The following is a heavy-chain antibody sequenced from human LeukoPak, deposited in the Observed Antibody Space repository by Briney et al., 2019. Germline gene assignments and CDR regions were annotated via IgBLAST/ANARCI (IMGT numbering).Heavy chain of an antibody. CDR3: ARSNMVISGMDV. CDR1: GGTFSSYT. V-gene: IGHV1-69*02. CDR2: IIPILGIA. Sequence: ASVKVSCKASGGTFSSYTISRVRQAPGQGLEWMGRIIPILGIANYAQKLQGRVTITADKSTSTAYMELSSLRSEDTAVYYCARSNMVISGMDVWGQGTTVTVSS. J-gene: IGHJ6*02. D-gene: IGHD3-22*01.